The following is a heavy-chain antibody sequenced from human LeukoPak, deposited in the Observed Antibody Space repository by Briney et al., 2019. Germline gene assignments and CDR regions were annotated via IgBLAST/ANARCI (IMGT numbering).Heavy chain of an antibody. CDR2: IYYSGST. V-gene: IGHV4-59*06. J-gene: IGHJ4*02. D-gene: IGHD1-26*01. CDR3: ARDRSGSYYGFDY. CDR1: GGSFSGYS. Sequence: PSETLSLTCAVYGGSFSGYSWSWIRQPPGKGLEWIGYIYYSGSTYYNPSLKSRVTISVDTSKNQFSLKLSSVTAADTAVYYCARDRSGSYYGFDYWGQGTLVTVSS.